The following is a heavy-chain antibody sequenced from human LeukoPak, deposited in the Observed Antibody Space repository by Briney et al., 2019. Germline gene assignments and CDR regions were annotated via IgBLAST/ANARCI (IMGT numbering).Heavy chain of an antibody. V-gene: IGHV4-34*01. CDR2: INHSGST. D-gene: IGHD2-2*01. Sequence: SETLSLTCAVYGESFSVYYWRWIRQPPGKGLEWIGEINHSGSTNYNPSLKGRVTISVDTSKNQFSLKLSSVTAADTAVYYCARGLVVSYYYYMDVWGKGTTVTVSS. J-gene: IGHJ6*03. CDR1: GESFSVYY. CDR3: ARGLVVSYYYYMDV.